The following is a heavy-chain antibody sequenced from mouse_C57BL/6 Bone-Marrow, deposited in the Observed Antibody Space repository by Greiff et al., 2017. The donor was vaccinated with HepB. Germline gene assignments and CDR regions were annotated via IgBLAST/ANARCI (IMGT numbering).Heavy chain of an antibody. V-gene: IGHV5-12*01. D-gene: IGHD1-1*01. CDR3: ARPPYITPVVAHYAMDY. CDR1: GFTFSDYY. Sequence: DVMLVESGGGLVQPGGSLKLSCAASGFTFSDYYMYWVRQTPEKRLEWVAYISNGGGSTYYPDTVKGRFTISRDNAKNTLYLQMSRLKSEDTAMYYCARPPYITPVVAHYAMDYWGQGTSVTVSS. J-gene: IGHJ4*01. CDR2: ISNGGGST.